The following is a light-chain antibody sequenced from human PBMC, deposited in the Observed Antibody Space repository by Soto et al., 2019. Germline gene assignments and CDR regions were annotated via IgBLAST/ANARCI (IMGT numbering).Light chain of an antibody. CDR2: DAS. CDR1: QSVSSGN. V-gene: IGKV3D-7*01. J-gene: IGKJ1*01. Sequence: EIVLTQSPGTLSLSPGQRATLSCRASQSVSSGNLAWYQQKPGQAPRLLIYDASTMATGFPARFSGSGSGTEFTLTISSLQPDDFATYYCQQYNTYSKTFGQGTKVDIK. CDR3: QQYNTYSKT.